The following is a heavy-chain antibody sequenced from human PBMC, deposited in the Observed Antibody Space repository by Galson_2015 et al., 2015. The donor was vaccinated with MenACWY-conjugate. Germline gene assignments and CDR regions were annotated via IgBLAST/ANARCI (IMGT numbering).Heavy chain of an antibody. D-gene: IGHD5-18*01. CDR3: AREPGYSYGYYYYYGMDV. J-gene: IGHJ6*02. V-gene: IGHV3-48*02. CDR1: GFTFSSYS. CDR2: ISSSSSTI. Sequence: SLRLSCAASGFTFSSYSMNWVRQAPGKGLEWVSDISSSSSTIYYADSVKGRFTISRDNAKNSLYLQMNSLRDEDTAVYYCAREPGYSYGYYYYYGMDVWGQGTTVTVSS.